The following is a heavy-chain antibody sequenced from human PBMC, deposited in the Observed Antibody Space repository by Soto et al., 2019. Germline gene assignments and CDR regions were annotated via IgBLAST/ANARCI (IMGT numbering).Heavy chain of an antibody. D-gene: IGHD3-10*01. CDR1: SGSISGGDYY. CDR3: ARGRFGEIHDY. Sequence: KASETLSLTCTVSSGSISGGDYYWSWLRQPPGKGLEWIGYIFYSGGTHYNPSLKSRVTISVDTSKNQFSLKLYSVTAADTAVYYCARGRFGEIHDYWGQGSLVTVSS. CDR2: IFYSGGT. V-gene: IGHV4-30-4*01. J-gene: IGHJ4*02.